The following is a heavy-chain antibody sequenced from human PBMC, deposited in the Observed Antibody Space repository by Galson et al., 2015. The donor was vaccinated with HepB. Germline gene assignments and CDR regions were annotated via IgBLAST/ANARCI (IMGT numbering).Heavy chain of an antibody. V-gene: IGHV3-7*01. CDR1: GFSFSSYW. CDR2: IKQDGSEK. J-gene: IGHJ6*02. CDR3: TRDSRSGQWGPGGMDI. D-gene: IGHD6-19*01. Sequence: SLRLSCAASGFSFSSYWMSWVRQAPGRGLEWVANIKQDGSEKYYVDSVKGRFTISRGNAKTSLYLQMNSLRVEDTAVYYCTRDSRSGQWGPGGMDIWGQGTTVTVSS.